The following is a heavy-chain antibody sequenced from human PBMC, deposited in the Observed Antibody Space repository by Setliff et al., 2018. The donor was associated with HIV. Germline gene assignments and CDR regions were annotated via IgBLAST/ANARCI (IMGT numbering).Heavy chain of an antibody. CDR1: GFTFSSYW. V-gene: IGHV3-74*01. D-gene: IGHD3-10*01. CDR3: ARSVIGYYYYGMDV. Sequence: PGGSLRLSCAASGFASSGFTFSSYWMHWVRQAPGKGLVWVSRINSDGSSTSYADSVKGRFTISRDNANNSLYLQMSSLRAEDTAVYYCARSVIGYYYYGMDVWGQGTLVTVSS. CDR2: INSDGSST. J-gene: IGHJ6*02.